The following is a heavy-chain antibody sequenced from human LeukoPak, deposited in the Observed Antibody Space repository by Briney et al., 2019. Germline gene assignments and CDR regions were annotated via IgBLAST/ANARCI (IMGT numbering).Heavy chain of an antibody. V-gene: IGHV3-53*01. D-gene: IGHD6-19*01. CDR2: IYSGGST. J-gene: IGHJ4*02. Sequence: GGSLRLSCAASGFTVSSNYMSWVRQAPGKGLEWVSVIYSGGSTYYADSVRGRFTISSDNSKNTLYLQMNSLRAEDTAVYYCARERESSGWYPYYFDYWGQGTLVTVSS. CDR3: ARERESSGWYPYYFDY. CDR1: GFTVSSNY.